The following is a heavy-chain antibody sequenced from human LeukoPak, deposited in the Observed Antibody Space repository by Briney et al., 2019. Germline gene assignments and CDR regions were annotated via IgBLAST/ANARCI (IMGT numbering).Heavy chain of an antibody. Sequence: GGSLRLSCAASGFTFSSYAMSWVRQAPGKGLEWVLAISGSGGSTYYADSVKGRFTISRDNSKNTLDLQMNSLRAEDTAVYYCAKIPGGDYGDYGRWWYFDLWGRGTLVTVSS. D-gene: IGHD4-17*01. CDR1: GFTFSSYA. J-gene: IGHJ2*01. V-gene: IGHV3-23*01. CDR3: AKIPGGDYGDYGRWWYFDL. CDR2: ISGSGGST.